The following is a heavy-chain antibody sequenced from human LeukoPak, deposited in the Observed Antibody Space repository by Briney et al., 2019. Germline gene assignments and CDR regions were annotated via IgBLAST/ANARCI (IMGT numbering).Heavy chain of an antibody. D-gene: IGHD3-3*01. Sequence: GGSLRLSCAASGFTFTIFGLNWVRQAPGKVPEWVSYIDARSGITYYADSVQGRFTISRDNAQESVFLQMNSLRADGTAVYYCARTYDFGRGPPGDAFDNWGPGTLVTVSS. V-gene: IGHV3-48*01. CDR3: ARTYDFGRGPPGDAFDN. CDR1: GFTFTIFG. CDR2: IDARSGIT. J-gene: IGHJ3*02.